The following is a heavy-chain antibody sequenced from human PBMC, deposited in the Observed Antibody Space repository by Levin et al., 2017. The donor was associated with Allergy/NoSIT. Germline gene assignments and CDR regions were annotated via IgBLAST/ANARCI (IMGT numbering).Heavy chain of an antibody. D-gene: IGHD3-3*01. CDR3: ARDHVYFWAPLYYYYGMDV. J-gene: IGHJ6*02. CDR1: GFTFSSYS. CDR2: ISSSSSYI. Sequence: GGSLRLSCAASGFTFSSYSMNWVRQAPGKGLEWVSSISSSSSYIYYADSVKGRFTISRDNAKNSLYLQMNSLRAEDTAVYYCARDHVYFWAPLYYYYGMDVWGQGTTVTVSS. V-gene: IGHV3-21*01.